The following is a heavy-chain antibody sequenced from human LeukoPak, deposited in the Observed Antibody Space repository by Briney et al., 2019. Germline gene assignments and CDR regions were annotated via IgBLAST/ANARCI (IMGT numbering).Heavy chain of an antibody. CDR1: GYTFTGYY. CDR3: AISSAGGTGYFDY. D-gene: IGHD4-23*01. V-gene: IGHV1-2*04. CDR2: ISPNTGDT. Sequence: GASVKVSCKASGYTFTGYYMHWVRQAPGQGLEWRGWISPNTGDTNYAQNLQGWVTMTRDTSISTAYMELSRLRSDDTAVYYCAISSAGGTGYFDYWGQGALVTVSS. J-gene: IGHJ4*02.